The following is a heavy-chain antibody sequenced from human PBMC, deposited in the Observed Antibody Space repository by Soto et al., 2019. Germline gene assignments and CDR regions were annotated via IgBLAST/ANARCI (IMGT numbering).Heavy chain of an antibody. CDR1: GGSISSYY. V-gene: IGHV4-59*08. J-gene: IGHJ4*02. CDR3: ARLSQSLTIDY. Sequence: SETLSLTCTVSGGSISSYYWSWIRQPPGKGLEWIGYIYYSGSTNYNPSLKSRVTISVDTSKNQFSLKLSSVTAADTAVYYCARLSQSLTIDYWGQGTPVTVSS. D-gene: IGHD6-19*01. CDR2: IYYSGST.